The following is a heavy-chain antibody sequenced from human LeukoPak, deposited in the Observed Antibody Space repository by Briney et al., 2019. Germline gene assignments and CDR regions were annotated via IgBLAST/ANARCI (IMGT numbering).Heavy chain of an antibody. CDR1: GFTISSYA. CDR2: ISYDGSNK. CDR3: ARDIGYSYGLGGYYGMDV. Sequence: GGSLRLSCAASGFTISSYAMHWVRQAPGKGLEWVAVISYDGSNKYYADSVKGRFTISRDNSKNTLYLQMNSLRAEDTAVYYCARDIGYSYGLGGYYGMDVWGQGTTVTVSS. V-gene: IGHV3-30-3*01. J-gene: IGHJ6*02. D-gene: IGHD5-18*01.